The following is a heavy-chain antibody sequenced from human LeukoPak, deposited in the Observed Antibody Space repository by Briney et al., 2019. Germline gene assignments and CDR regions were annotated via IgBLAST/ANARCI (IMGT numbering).Heavy chain of an antibody. Sequence: PGGSLRLSCAASGFTFSGYEMNWVRQAPGEGLEWVSYISSSGNIIYYADSVRGRFTVSRDNARNALYLRMNSLRAEDTAIYYCARDVGVGVIDYWGQGALVTVSS. J-gene: IGHJ4*02. V-gene: IGHV3-48*03. CDR2: ISSSGNII. CDR3: ARDVGVGVIDY. CDR1: GFTFSGYE. D-gene: IGHD2-21*01.